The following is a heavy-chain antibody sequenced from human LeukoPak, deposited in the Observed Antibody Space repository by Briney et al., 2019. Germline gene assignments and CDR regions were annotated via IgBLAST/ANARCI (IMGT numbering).Heavy chain of an antibody. D-gene: IGHD3-16*01. J-gene: IGHJ4*02. V-gene: IGHV3-74*01. CDR3: ARAGAYHFDN. CDR2: INTDTRGT. CDR1: GFTFSDYW. Sequence: SGGSLRLSCAASGFTFSDYWMHWVRQAPGKGLVWVSIINTDTRGTYYADSVKGRFTISRDNAKNTLYLQMNSLRAEDTAVYYCARAGAYHFDNWGQGTLVTVSS.